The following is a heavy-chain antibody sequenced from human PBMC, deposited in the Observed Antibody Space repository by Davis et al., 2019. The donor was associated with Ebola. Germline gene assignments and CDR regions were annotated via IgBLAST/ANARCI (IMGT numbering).Heavy chain of an antibody. Sequence: GESLKISCAASGFTFSGSAMHWVRQASGKGLEWVGRIRSKANSYATAYAASVKGRFTISRDNSKNTLYLQMNSLRAEDTAVYYCARRGYWFDPWGQGTLVTVSS. V-gene: IGHV3-73*01. CDR2: IRSKANSYAT. J-gene: IGHJ5*02. CDR3: ARRGYWFDP. CDR1: GFTFSGSA.